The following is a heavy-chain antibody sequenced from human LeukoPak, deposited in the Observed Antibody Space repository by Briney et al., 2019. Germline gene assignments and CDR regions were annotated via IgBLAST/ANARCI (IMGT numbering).Heavy chain of an antibody. CDR3: AAGAGIIRY. CDR2: ITWNSGTI. D-gene: IGHD3-10*01. CDR1: GLTFYDYA. V-gene: IGHV3-9*01. Sequence: GRSLRLSCAVSGLTFYDYAMHWVRQAPGKGLEWVSGITWNSGTIAHADSVKGRFTISRDNVKNYLYLQVNSLRSEDTALYYCAAGAGIIRYWGQGTLVTVSS. J-gene: IGHJ4*02.